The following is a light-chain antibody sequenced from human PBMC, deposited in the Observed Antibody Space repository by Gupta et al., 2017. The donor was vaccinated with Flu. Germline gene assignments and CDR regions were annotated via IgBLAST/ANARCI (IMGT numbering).Light chain of an antibody. CDR3: QQFYATPPT. Sequence: SLGERATINCKSSQTICYSSRNKNYLVWYQQKPGQPPKLLIYWASTRESGVPDRFSGSGSGTDFTLTISSLQAEDVAVYYCQQFYATPPTFGQGTKVEIK. CDR2: WAS. V-gene: IGKV4-1*01. CDR1: QTICYSSRNKNY. J-gene: IGKJ1*01.